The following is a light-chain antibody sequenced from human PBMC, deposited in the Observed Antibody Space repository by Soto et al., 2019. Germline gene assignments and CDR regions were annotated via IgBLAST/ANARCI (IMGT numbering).Light chain of an antibody. CDR2: YDD. Sequence: QAVVTQPPSVSEAPRQRVTISCSGSSSNIGNNAVNWYQQLPGKAPKLLIYYDDLLPSGVSDRFSGSKSGTSASLAISGLQSEDEADYYCAAWEDSLNGVVFGGGTKVTVL. V-gene: IGLV1-36*01. CDR3: AAWEDSLNGVV. J-gene: IGLJ2*01. CDR1: SSNIGNNA.